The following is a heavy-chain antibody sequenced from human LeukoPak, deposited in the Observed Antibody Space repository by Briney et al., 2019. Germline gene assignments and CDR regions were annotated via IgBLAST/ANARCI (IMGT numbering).Heavy chain of an antibody. CDR3: ARGPHAGYSSSWYDGYYFDY. J-gene: IGHJ4*02. Sequence: GESLKISCKGSGFDFTVHWIAWVRQMPGKGLEWMGIICPGDSNTKYSPPFRGQVTISADKSITTAYLQWSSLKASDTAMYYCARGPHAGYSSSWYDGYYFDYWGQGTLVTVSS. CDR2: ICPGDSNT. D-gene: IGHD6-13*01. CDR1: GFDFTVHW. V-gene: IGHV5-51*01.